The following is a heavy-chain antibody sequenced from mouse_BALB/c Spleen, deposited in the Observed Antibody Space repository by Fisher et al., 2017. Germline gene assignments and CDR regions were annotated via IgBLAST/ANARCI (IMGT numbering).Heavy chain of an antibody. J-gene: IGHJ4*01. CDR3: ARRGYYAMDY. Sequence: KFKGKATFTADTSSNTAYMQLSSLTSEDSAVYYCARRGYYAMDYWGQGTSVTVSS. V-gene: IGHV1-9*01.